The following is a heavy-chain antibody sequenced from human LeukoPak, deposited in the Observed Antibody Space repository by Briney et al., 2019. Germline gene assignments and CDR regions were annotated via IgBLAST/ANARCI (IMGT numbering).Heavy chain of an antibody. V-gene: IGHV3-23*01. D-gene: IGHD2-15*01. J-gene: IGHJ4*02. CDR2: ISGGGGTT. CDR1: GFTFSTYA. Sequence: GGSLRLSCAASGFTFSTYAMNWVRQAPEKGLEWVSGISGGGGTTYYADSVKGRFPISRDNSNKTLYLQMNSLRAEDTAVYYCAKDRSGGSRPFYFDYWGQGTLVTVSS. CDR3: AKDRSGGSRPFYFDY.